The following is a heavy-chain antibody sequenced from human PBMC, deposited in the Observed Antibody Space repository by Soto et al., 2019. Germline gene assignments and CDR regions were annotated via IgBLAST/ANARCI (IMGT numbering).Heavy chain of an antibody. D-gene: IGHD3-16*02. CDR2: IYYSGST. CDR1: GGSISSSSYY. CDR3: ARHGDYDYVWGSYRFFDY. V-gene: IGHV4-39*01. Sequence: QLQLQESGPGLVKSSETLSLTCTVSGGSISSSSYYWGWIRQPPGKGLEWIGSIYYSGSTYYNPSLKSRVTISVDTSKNQFSLKLSSVTAADTAVYYCARHGDYDYVWGSYRFFDYWGQGTLVTVSS. J-gene: IGHJ4*02.